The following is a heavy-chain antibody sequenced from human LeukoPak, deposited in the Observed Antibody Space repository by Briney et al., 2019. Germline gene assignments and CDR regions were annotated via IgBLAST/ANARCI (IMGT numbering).Heavy chain of an antibody. CDR1: GFTFSTYA. CDR2: ISYHARNT. D-gene: IGHD6-19*01. CDR3: ARDPGYSSGWFDY. J-gene: IGHJ4*02. Sequence: GRSLRLSCAASGFTFSTYAMHWVRRAPGKGLVWVAVISYHARNTYYADSVKGRFTISRDNSKNTVYLQMNSLRAEDTAVYYCARDPGYSSGWFDYWGQGALVTVSS. V-gene: IGHV3-30*04.